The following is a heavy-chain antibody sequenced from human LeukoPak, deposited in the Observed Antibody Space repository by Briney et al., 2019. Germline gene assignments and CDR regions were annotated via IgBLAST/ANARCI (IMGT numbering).Heavy chain of an antibody. D-gene: IGHD3-3*01. CDR3: ARNEYTIFGVVIRRRGYYGMDV. J-gene: IGHJ6*02. Sequence: GGSLRLSCAASGFTFSSYWMSWVRQAPGKGLEWVANIKQDGSEKYYVDSVKGRFTISRDNAKNSLYLQMNSLRAEDTAVYYCARNEYTIFGVVIRRRGYYGMDVWGQGTTDTVSS. CDR1: GFTFSSYW. V-gene: IGHV3-7*01. CDR2: IKQDGSEK.